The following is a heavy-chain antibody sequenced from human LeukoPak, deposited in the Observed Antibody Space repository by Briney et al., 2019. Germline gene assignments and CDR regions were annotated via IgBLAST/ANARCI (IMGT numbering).Heavy chain of an antibody. CDR3: AINMHVVVIDDASDI. CDR1: GFTFSSYG. Sequence: PGGSLRLSCAASGFTFSSYGMHWVRQAPGKGLEWVAVISYDGSNKYYADSVKGRFTISRDNSKNTLYLQMNSLRAEDTAVYYCAINMHVVVIDDASDIWGQGTMVTVS. CDR2: ISYDGSNK. J-gene: IGHJ3*02. V-gene: IGHV3-30*03. D-gene: IGHD3-22*01.